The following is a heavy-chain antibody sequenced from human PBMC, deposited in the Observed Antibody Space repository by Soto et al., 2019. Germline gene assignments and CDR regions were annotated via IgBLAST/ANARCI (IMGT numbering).Heavy chain of an antibody. CDR3: PRGVSSSWSDYYYYLDV. CDR1: GGSFSGYY. J-gene: IGHJ6*03. V-gene: IGHV4-34*01. D-gene: IGHD6-13*01. CDR2: INQSGST. Sequence: SETLSLTCAVSGGSFSGYYCNWFRPPPGKGLGWIGQINQSGSTNYNGSLKTRVTISGDPPRKHFSLRLTSLDPADTAGHYCPRGVSSSWSDYYYYLDVWAIGTTVTVSS.